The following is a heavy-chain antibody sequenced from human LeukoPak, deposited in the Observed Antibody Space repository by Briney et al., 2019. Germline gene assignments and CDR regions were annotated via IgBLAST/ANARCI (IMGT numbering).Heavy chain of an antibody. Sequence: PGGSLRLSRAASGFTFSDYWTHWVRQAPGKGLVWVSRIKSDGSSTSYADSVKGRFTITRDSAKNTLYLQMNSLRAEDTAVYYCARGTGNYYGYWGQGTLVTVSS. CDR2: IKSDGSST. J-gene: IGHJ4*02. D-gene: IGHD3/OR15-3a*01. CDR1: GFTFSDYW. V-gene: IGHV3-74*01. CDR3: ARGTGNYYGY.